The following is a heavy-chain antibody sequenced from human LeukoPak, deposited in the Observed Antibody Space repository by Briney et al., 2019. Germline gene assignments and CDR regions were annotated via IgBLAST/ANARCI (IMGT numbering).Heavy chain of an antibody. Sequence: PSETLSLTCAVYGGSFSGYYWSWIRQPPGKGLEWIGEINHSGSTNYNPSLKSRVTISVDTSKSQFSLKLSSVTAADTAVYYCARGEREMATVVDYWGQGTLVTVSS. V-gene: IGHV4-34*01. CDR3: ARGEREMATVVDY. J-gene: IGHJ4*02. CDR2: INHSGST. D-gene: IGHD1-1*01. CDR1: GGSFSGYY.